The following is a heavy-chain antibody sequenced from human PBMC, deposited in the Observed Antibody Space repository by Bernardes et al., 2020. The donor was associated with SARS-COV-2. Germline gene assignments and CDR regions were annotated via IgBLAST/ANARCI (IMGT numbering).Heavy chain of an antibody. CDR2: FDPEAGER. V-gene: IGHV1-24*01. CDR1: GYSLTALS. Sequence: ASVKVSCKVSGYSLTALSLHWVRQAPGRGLEWMGGFDPEAGERIYAQKFQGRVSMTEDTSTDTAYMELGSLGYEDTAVYYCATGAATYFYDSGGYYRFDFWGQGTPVTVSS. J-gene: IGHJ4*02. D-gene: IGHD3-22*01. CDR3: ATGAATYFYDSGGYYRFDF.